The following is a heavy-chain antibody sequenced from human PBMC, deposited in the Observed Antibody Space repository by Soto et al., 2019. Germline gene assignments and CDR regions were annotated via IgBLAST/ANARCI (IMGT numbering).Heavy chain of an antibody. J-gene: IGHJ4*02. CDR3: HGGEGWPLYYFDL. CDR1: RFTFSHYA. CDR2: ISGSGGST. D-gene: IGHD4-17*01. Sequence: PGGSLRLSCAASRFTFSHYAMSWVRQAPGKGLEWVSAISGSGGSTYYGDSVKGRFTISRDNSKNTLYLQMNSLRAEDTAVYYCHGGEGWPLYYFDLWGQGTLVTVSS. V-gene: IGHV3-23*01.